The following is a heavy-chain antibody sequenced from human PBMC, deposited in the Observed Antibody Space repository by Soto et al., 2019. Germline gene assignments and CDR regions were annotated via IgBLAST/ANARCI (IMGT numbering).Heavy chain of an antibody. CDR3: ARVTVATRNN. CDR2: ISSDGSRT. Sequence: PGGSLRLSCAASGFTFSSYWMYWVRQAPGKGLVWVSHISSDGSRTSYADSVKGRLTISRDNAKNTLYLQMNSLRADDTAVYYCARVTVATRNNWGQGTLVTVSS. V-gene: IGHV3-74*01. J-gene: IGHJ4*02. D-gene: IGHD5-12*01. CDR1: GFTFSSYW.